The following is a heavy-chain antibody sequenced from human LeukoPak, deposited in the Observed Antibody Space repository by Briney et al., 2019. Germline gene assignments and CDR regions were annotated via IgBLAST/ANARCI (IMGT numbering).Heavy chain of an antibody. CDR3: ARDSADSDSSGYYPYYYYYMDV. CDR2: IFYSGST. J-gene: IGHJ6*03. D-gene: IGHD3-22*01. CDR1: GGSISSYY. Sequence: SETLSLTCTVSGGSISSYYWSWIRQPPGKGLEWIGYIFYSGSTNYNPSLKSRVTISVDTSKNQFSLKLSSVTAADTAVYYCARDSADSDSSGYYPYYYYYMDVWGKGTTVTISS. V-gene: IGHV4-59*01.